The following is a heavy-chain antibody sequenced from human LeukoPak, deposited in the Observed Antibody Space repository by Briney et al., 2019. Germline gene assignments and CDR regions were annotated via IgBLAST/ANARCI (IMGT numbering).Heavy chain of an antibody. CDR1: GGSFSGYY. V-gene: IGHV4-34*01. D-gene: IGHD3-3*01. J-gene: IGHJ6*03. CDR3: AGTIFGVVIISRGGYMDV. Sequence: PSETLSLTCAVYGGSFSGYYWSWIRQPPGKGLEWIGEINHSGSTNYNPSLKSRLTISVDTSKNQFSLKLSSVTAADTAVYYCAGTIFGVVIISRGGYMDVWGKGTTVTVSS. CDR2: INHSGST.